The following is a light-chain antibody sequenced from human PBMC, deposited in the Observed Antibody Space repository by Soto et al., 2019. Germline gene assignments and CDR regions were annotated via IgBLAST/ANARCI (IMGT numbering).Light chain of an antibody. CDR1: QSVTYD. J-gene: IGKJ1*01. CDR2: GAS. V-gene: IGKV3-15*01. CDR3: QQYSIWRT. Sequence: PSARASVSCRASQSVTYDQLAWYRQKPGQAPRLLIYGASTRATGIPARFSGSGSGTEFTLTISSLQSEDFAVYYCQQYSIWRTFGQGTKVDIK.